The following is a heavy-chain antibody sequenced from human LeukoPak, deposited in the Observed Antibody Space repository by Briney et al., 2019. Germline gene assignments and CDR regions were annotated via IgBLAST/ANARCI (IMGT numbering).Heavy chain of an antibody. V-gene: IGHV3-21*01. CDR2: ISSRRSDI. CDR3: ARALYYDILTGYQTHTYYFDY. D-gene: IGHD3-9*01. CDR1: RVTLSGYT. Sequence: GGSLRLSCTASRVTLSGYTMNWVRQAPGKGLEWVSSISSRRSDIYYAASVKGRFTISRDNARNSLYLQMSSLRAEDTAVYYCARALYYDILTGYQTHTYYFDYWGQGTLVTVSS. J-gene: IGHJ4*02.